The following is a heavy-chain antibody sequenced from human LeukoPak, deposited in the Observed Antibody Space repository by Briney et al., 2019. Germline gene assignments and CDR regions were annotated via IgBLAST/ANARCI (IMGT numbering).Heavy chain of an antibody. CDR3: ARAQTGATSYYFDD. J-gene: IGHJ4*02. CDR2: IHGNGGNT. CDR1: GFPFSGYA. D-gene: IGHD1-7*01. V-gene: IGHV3-64*01. Sequence: GGSLRLSCAASGFPFSGYAMYWVRQAPGKGLEFVSGIHGNGGNTLYANSVKGRFTISRDNSRNTLYLQMGSLRGKDMAVYYCARAQTGATSYYFDDWGQGTLVTVSS.